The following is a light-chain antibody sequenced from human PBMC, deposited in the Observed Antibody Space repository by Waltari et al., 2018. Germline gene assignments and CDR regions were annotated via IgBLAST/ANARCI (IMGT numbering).Light chain of an antibody. CDR1: QGIRNY. Sequence: DIQITQSPSSLSASVGDRVTITCRASQGIRNYLNWYQQKPGEPPKRLIYDASTLQSGVPSRFSGSGSGTVFTLTITSLQPEDSATYFCLHFDTAPYSFGQGTKVEI. CDR2: DAS. J-gene: IGKJ2*03. CDR3: LHFDTAPYS. V-gene: IGKV1-39*01.